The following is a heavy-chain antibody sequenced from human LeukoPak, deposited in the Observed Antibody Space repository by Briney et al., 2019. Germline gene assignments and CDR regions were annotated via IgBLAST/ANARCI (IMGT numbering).Heavy chain of an antibody. Sequence: PSETLSLTCTVSGGSMRSHYWTWIRQPPGKGLEWIGCIYYSGSTNYNPSLKSRVTISVDTSKNQFSLKLSSVTAADTAVYYCARGGFGSSTWYFEVDPWGQRTLVTVSS. V-gene: IGHV4-59*11. CDR2: IYYSGST. D-gene: IGHD6-13*01. CDR3: ARGGFGSSTWYFEVDP. J-gene: IGHJ5*02. CDR1: GGSMRSHY.